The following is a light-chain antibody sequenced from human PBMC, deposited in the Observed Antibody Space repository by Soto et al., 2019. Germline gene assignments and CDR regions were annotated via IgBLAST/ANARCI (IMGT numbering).Light chain of an antibody. J-gene: IGLJ1*01. CDR1: SSDVGSYNL. V-gene: IGLV2-23*01. Sequence: QSLLTHPASLSGSPGQSITISCTGTSSDVGSYNLVSWYQQHPGTAPKLMIYEGSKWPSGVSNRFSGSKSGNTASLTISGLQAEDEADYYCCSYAGNSSFVFGTGTKVTVL. CDR2: EGS. CDR3: CSYAGNSSFV.